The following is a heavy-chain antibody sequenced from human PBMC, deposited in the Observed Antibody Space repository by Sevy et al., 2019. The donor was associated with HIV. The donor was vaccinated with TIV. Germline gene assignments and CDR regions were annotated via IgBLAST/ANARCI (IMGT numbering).Heavy chain of an antibody. D-gene: IGHD2-8*01. CDR3: AREGCTRPHDY. CDR1: VFAFYDYS. Sequence: GGSLRLSCAASVFAFYDYSMSWIRQAPGKGLEWVATLSFGCGKINYADSVKGRFTISRDNSKNLFYLQMDNLRVEDTALYYCAREGCTRPHDYWGQGTRVTVSS. CDR2: LSFGCGKI. J-gene: IGHJ4*02. V-gene: IGHV3-23*01.